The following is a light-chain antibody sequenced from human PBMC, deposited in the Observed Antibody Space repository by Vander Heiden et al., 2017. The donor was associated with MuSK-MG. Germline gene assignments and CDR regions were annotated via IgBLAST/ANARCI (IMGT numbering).Light chain of an antibody. Sequence: MTLSPSPLSASVGDRVTITCRASQSISNYLNWYQQKPGQAPKLLIYAASSLHSGVPARFSGSGSGTDFTLTISSLQPEDFGIYYCQQSNNSPITFGQGTQLEIK. CDR3: QQSNNSPIT. CDR1: QSISNY. J-gene: IGKJ5*01. CDR2: AAS. V-gene: IGKV1-39*01.